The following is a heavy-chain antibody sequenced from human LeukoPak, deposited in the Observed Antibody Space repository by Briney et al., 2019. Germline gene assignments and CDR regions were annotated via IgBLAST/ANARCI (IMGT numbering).Heavy chain of an antibody. Sequence: GGSLRLSCAASGFTFSSYGMHWVRQAPGKGLEWVAVISYDGSNKYYADSVKGRFTISRDNSKNTLYLQMNSLRAEDTAVYYCAKDRARIAARPRVWYHPFDPWGQGTLVTVSS. V-gene: IGHV3-30*18. CDR2: ISYDGSNK. CDR1: GFTFSSYG. D-gene: IGHD6-6*01. J-gene: IGHJ5*02. CDR3: AKDRARIAARPRVWYHPFDP.